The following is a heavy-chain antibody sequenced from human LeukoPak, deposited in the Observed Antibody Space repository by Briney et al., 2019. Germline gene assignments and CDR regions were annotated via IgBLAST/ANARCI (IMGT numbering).Heavy chain of an antibody. V-gene: IGHV3-30-3*01. Sequence: PGGSLRLSCAASGFTFSSYAMHWVRQAPGKGLEWVAVISYDGSNKHYADSVKGRFTISRDNAKNSLYLQMNSLRAEDTAVYYCARDLPIAAAGTVYWGQGTLVTVSS. J-gene: IGHJ4*02. CDR3: ARDLPIAAAGTVY. D-gene: IGHD6-13*01. CDR2: ISYDGSNK. CDR1: GFTFSSYA.